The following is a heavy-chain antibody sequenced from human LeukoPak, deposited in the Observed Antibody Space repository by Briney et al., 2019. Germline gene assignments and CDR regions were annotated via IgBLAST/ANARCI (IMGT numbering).Heavy chain of an antibody. CDR2: IYYSGST. D-gene: IGHD3-3*01. CDR1: GGSISSSSYY. Sequence: SETLSFTCTVSGGSISSSSYYWGWIRQPPGKGLEWIGSIYYSGSTYYNPSLKSRVTISVDTSKNQFSLKLSSVTAADTAVYYCARLRDDFWSGYSYRYFDYWGQGTLVTVSS. J-gene: IGHJ4*02. V-gene: IGHV4-39*01. CDR3: ARLRDDFWSGYSYRYFDY.